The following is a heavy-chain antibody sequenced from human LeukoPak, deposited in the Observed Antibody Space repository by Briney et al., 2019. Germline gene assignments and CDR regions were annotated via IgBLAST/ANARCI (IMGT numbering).Heavy chain of an antibody. CDR1: GFTFSSFS. J-gene: IGHJ4*02. CDR3: ARDLISGHYTFDY. Sequence: GGSLRLSCAASGFTFSSFSMNWVRQAPGQGLEWVSYISSSSSTRNYADSVKGRFTISRDNAKNSLYLQMNSLRGEDTAVYYCARDLISGHYTFDYWGQGTLVTVSS. D-gene: IGHD4-11*01. V-gene: IGHV3-48*01. CDR2: ISSSSSTR.